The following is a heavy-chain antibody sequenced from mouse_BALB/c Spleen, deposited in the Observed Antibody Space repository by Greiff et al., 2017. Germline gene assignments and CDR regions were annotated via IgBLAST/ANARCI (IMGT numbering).Heavy chain of an antibody. V-gene: IGHV1S29*02. CDR3: ARAGVRQGWFAY. J-gene: IGHJ3*01. CDR2: IYPYNGGT. Sequence: EVQLQQSGPELVKPGASVKISCKASGYTFTDYNMHWVKQSHGKSLEWIGYIYPYNGGTGYNQKFKSKATLTVDNSSSTAYMELRSLTSEDSAVYYCARAGVRQGWFAYWGQGTLVTVSA. D-gene: IGHD2-14*01. CDR1: GYTFTDYN.